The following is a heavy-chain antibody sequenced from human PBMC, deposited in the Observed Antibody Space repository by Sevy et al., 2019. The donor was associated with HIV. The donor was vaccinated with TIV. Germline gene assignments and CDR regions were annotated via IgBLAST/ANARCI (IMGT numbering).Heavy chain of an antibody. CDR3: ERWSMSIDY. Sequence: ASVKVSCKVSGYTFSTYRITWVRQAPGQGLEWMGEITPVLGSTHYAQKFKGRVTITADESTNTVYMELRSLRSEDTAVYYCERWSMSIDYWGHGTLVTVSS. J-gene: IGHJ4*01. V-gene: IGHV1-69*13. CDR1: GYTFSTYR. CDR2: ITPVLGST. D-gene: IGHD1-26*01.